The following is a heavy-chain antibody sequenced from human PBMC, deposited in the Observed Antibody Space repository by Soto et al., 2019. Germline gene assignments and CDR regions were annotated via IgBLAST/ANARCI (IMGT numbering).Heavy chain of an antibody. CDR3: AIYYDSSGYPIRNWFDP. D-gene: IGHD3-22*01. V-gene: IGHV1-69*13. CDR1: GGTFSSYA. CDR2: IIPIFGTA. J-gene: IGHJ5*02. Sequence: SVKVSCKASGGTFSSYAISWVRQAPGQGLEWMGGIIPIFGTANYAQKFQGRVTITADESTSTAYMELSSLRSEDTAVYYCAIYYDSSGYPIRNWFDPWGQGTLVTVSS.